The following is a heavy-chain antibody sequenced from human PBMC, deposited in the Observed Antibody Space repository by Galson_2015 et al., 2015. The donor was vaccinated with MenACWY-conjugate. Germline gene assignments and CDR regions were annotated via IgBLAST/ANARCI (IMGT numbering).Heavy chain of an antibody. Sequence: SLRLSCAASGFIFNTYWMHWVRQAPGKRLVWVPRINPGGSSTTYADSVKDRFTISRDNAKNTLYLQMNSLRPEDTAVFYCAKTRGASFYFDSWGQGTLVIVSS. CDR3: AKTRGASFYFDS. D-gene: IGHD1-26*01. CDR1: GFIFNTYW. J-gene: IGHJ4*02. V-gene: IGHV3-74*01. CDR2: INPGGSST.